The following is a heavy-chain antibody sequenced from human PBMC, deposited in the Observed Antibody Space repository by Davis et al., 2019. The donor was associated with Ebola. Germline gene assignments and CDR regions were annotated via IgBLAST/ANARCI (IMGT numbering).Heavy chain of an antibody. V-gene: IGHV4-34*01. CDR1: GGSLSGYY. D-gene: IGHD3-22*01. Sequence: MPSETLSLTCAVYGGSLSGYYWSWIRQTPGKGLEWIGEINHSARTNYNPSLKSRVTASVDTSRNQFSLRLSSVTAADTAVYYCARAPSSYYDKSGYFSEYFHQWGQGTLVTVSS. CDR3: ARAPSSYYDKSGYFSEYFHQ. CDR2: INHSART. J-gene: IGHJ1*01.